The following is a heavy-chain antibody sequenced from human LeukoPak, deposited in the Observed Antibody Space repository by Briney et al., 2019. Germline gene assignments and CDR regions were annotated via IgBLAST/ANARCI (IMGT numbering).Heavy chain of an antibody. Sequence: SETLSLTCTVSGGSISSYYWSWIRQPPGKGLEWIRYIYYSGSTNYNPSLKSRVTISVDTSKNQFSLRLSAVTAADTAAYYCASVRRGFGESSKYYSYYYMDVWGNGTTVTISS. CDR3: ASVRRGFGESSKYYSYYYMDV. CDR1: GGSISSYY. CDR2: IYYSGST. J-gene: IGHJ6*03. V-gene: IGHV4-59*08. D-gene: IGHD3-10*01.